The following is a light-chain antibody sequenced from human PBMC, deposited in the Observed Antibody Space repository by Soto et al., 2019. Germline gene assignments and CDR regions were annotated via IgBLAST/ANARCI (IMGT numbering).Light chain of an antibody. CDR2: DAS. V-gene: IGLV3-21*02. J-gene: IGLJ1*01. Sequence: SYELTQPPSVSVAPGQTARITCGGDKIGSKIVHWYRQRPGQAPVAVVFDASDRPSGIPDRISASGSGDTATLTISRVDAGDEAHYYCQVWASTDEFFVFGSGTKATVL. CDR1: KIGSKI. CDR3: QVWASTDEFFV.